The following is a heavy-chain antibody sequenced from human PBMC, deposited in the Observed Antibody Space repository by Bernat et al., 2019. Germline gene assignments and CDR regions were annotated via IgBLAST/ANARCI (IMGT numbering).Heavy chain of an antibody. CDR2: INHSGGT. J-gene: IGHJ6*02. CDR3: ARGLSSSSWYYHYGMDV. Sequence: QVQLQQWGAGLLKPSETLSLTCAVYGGSFSGYYWSWIRQPPGKGLEWIGEINHSGGTNYNPSLKSRVTISVDTSMNQFSLKLSSVTAADTAVYYCARGLSSSSWYYHYGMDVWGQGTTVAVSS. D-gene: IGHD6-13*01. V-gene: IGHV4-34*01. CDR1: GGSFSGYY.